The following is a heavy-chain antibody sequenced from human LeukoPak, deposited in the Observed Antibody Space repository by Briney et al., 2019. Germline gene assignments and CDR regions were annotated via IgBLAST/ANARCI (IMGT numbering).Heavy chain of an antibody. D-gene: IGHD3-22*01. CDR2: ISYDGSNK. Sequence: PGGSLRLSCAASGFTFSSYAMHWVRRAPGKGLEWVAAISYDGSNKYYADSVKGRFTISRDNSKNTLYLQMNSLRAEDTAVYYCARSAAHDSSGYYYYYYYMDVWGKGTTVTVSS. CDR1: GFTFSSYA. V-gene: IGHV3-30*04. CDR3: ARSAAHDSSGYYYYYYYMDV. J-gene: IGHJ6*03.